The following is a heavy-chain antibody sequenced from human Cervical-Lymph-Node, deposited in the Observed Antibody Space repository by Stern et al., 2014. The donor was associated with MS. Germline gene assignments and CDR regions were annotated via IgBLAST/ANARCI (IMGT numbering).Heavy chain of an antibody. D-gene: IGHD6-13*01. Sequence: QLQLQESGPGLVKPSETLSLTCTVSGGSISSYYWSWIRQPPGKGLEWIGYIYYSGSTNYNPSLKSRVTISVDTSKNQFSLKLSSVTAADTAVYFCARGYSSSWYWFDSRGQGTQVTVSS. J-gene: IGHJ5*01. CDR3: ARGYSSSWYWFDS. CDR2: IYYSGST. CDR1: GGSISSYY. V-gene: IGHV4-59*01.